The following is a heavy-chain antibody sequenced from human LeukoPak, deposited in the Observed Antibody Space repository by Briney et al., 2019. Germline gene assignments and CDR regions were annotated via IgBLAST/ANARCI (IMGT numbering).Heavy chain of an antibody. CDR2: INHSGST. Sequence: SETLSLTCAVCGGSFSGYYWSWIRQPPGKGLEWIGEINHSGSTNYNPSLKSRVTISVDTSKNQFSLKLSSVTAADTAVYYCARRGYSYGYVSRNYFDYWGQGTLVTVSS. CDR1: GGSFSGYY. CDR3: ARRGYSYGYVSRNYFDY. V-gene: IGHV4-34*01. J-gene: IGHJ4*02. D-gene: IGHD5-18*01.